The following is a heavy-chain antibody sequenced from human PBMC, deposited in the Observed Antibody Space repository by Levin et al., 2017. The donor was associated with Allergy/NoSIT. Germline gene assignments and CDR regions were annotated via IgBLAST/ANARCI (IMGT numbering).Heavy chain of an antibody. J-gene: IGHJ4*02. D-gene: IGHD3-16*02. CDR3: AKDAAWRLYFFDY. CDR2: IIGSGDVT. V-gene: IGHV3-23*01. CDR1: GFSFSNYD. Sequence: GGSLRLSCAASGFSFSNYDMTWVRQAPGKGLEWVSTIIGSGDVTYYADSVKGRFTISRDNSKNTLYLQMNSLRVGDTAVYYCAKDAAWRLYFFDYWGQGTLVSVSS.